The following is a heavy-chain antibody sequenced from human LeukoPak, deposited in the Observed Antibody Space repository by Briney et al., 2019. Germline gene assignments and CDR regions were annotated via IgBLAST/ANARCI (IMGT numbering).Heavy chain of an antibody. J-gene: IGHJ4*02. CDR2: ISGSGGST. CDR3: AKSEYSSRGTDDY. CDR1: GFTFSSYA. Sequence: GGSLKLSCAASGFTFSSYAMSWVRQAPGKGLEWVSAISGSGGSTYYADSVKGRFTISRDNSKNTLYLQMNSLRAEDTAVYYCAKSEYSSRGTDDYWGQGTLVTVSS. D-gene: IGHD6-6*01. V-gene: IGHV3-23*01.